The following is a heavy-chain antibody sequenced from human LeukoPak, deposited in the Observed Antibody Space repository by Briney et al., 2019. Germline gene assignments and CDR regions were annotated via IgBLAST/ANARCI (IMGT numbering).Heavy chain of an antibody. CDR1: GGSISSASYY. D-gene: IGHD6-6*01. V-gene: IGHV4-61*02. CDR2: IYISGST. CDR3: ARERYSSSSELGY. Sequence: SETLSLTCTVSGGSISSASYYWSWIRQPAGKGLEWIGRIYISGSTNYNPSLKSRVTISVDKSKNQFSLKLSSVTAADTAVYYCARERYSSSSELGYWGQGTLVTVSS. J-gene: IGHJ4*02.